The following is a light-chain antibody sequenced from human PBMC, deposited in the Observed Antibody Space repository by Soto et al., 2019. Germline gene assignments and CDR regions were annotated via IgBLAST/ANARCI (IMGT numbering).Light chain of an antibody. CDR2: DAS. CDR3: QQYNNWPPWT. V-gene: IGKV3-15*01. J-gene: IGKJ1*01. Sequence: ILMTQSPATLSVSPGERATLSCRASQSVSNNLAWYQQKPGQAPRLLIYDASTRVTGIPARFSGSGSGTEFPLTISGLQSEDFAVYYCQQYNNWPPWTFGQGTKVEIK. CDR1: QSVSNN.